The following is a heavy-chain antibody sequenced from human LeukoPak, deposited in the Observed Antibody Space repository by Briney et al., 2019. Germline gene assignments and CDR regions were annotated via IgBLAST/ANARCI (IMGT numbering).Heavy chain of an antibody. Sequence: SETLSLTCTVSGGSISSSSYYWGWIRQPPGKGLEWIGSIYYSGSTYYNPSLKSRVTISVDTSKNQFSLKLSSVTAADTAVYYCARDRSSSSPDFWGQGTLVTVSS. V-gene: IGHV4-39*07. CDR1: GGSISSSSYY. CDR3: ARDRSSSSPDF. D-gene: IGHD6-13*01. J-gene: IGHJ4*02. CDR2: IYYSGST.